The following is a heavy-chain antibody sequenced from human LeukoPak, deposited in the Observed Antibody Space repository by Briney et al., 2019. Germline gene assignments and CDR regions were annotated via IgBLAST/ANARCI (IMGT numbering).Heavy chain of an antibody. V-gene: IGHV3-7*01. Sequence: PGGSLRLSCAASGFTFSSYWMSWVRQAPGKGLEWVANIKQDGSEKYYVDSVKGRFTISRDNAKNSLYLQMNSLRAEDTAVYYCARDKVIVVEGYYGMDVWGQGTTVTVSS. CDR2: IKQDGSEK. CDR3: ARDKVIVVEGYYGMDV. D-gene: IGHD2-2*01. CDR1: GFTFSSYW. J-gene: IGHJ6*02.